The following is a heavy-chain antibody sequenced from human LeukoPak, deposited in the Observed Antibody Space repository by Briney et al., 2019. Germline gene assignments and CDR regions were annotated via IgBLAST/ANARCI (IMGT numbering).Heavy chain of an antibody. CDR1: GYTFTGYY. Sequence: ASVKVSCKASGYTFTGYYMHWVRQAPGQGLEWMGWINPNSGGTNYAQKFQGRVTMTRDTSISTAYMELSRLRSDDTAVYYCARDPRDCSSTSCLYYYYYGMDVWGQGTTVTVSS. V-gene: IGHV1-2*02. CDR2: INPNSGGT. D-gene: IGHD2-2*01. CDR3: ARDPRDCSSTSCLYYYYYGMDV. J-gene: IGHJ6*02.